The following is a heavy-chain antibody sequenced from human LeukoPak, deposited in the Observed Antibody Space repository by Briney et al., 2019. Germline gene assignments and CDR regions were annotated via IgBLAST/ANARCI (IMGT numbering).Heavy chain of an antibody. V-gene: IGHV4-59*01. D-gene: IGHD4-17*01. J-gene: IGHJ4*02. Sequence: SETLSLTCTVSGGSISSYYWSWIRQPPGKGLEWIGYIYYSGSTNYNPSLKSRVTISVDTSKNQFSLKLSSVTAADTAVYYCARDSGYGDYLIWGQGTLVTVSS. CDR3: ARDSGYGDYLI. CDR2: IYYSGST. CDR1: GGSISSYY.